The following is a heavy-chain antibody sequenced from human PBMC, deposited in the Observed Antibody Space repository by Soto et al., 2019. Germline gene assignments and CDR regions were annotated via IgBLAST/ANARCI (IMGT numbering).Heavy chain of an antibody. CDR2: ISAYNGNT. CDR1: GYTFTSYG. V-gene: IGHV1-18*01. J-gene: IGHJ6*03. CDR3: ARYPIYYYYMDV. Sequence: ASVKVSCKASGYTFTSYGISWVRQAPGQGLEWMGWISAYNGNTNYAQKLQGRVTMTTDTSTSTAYMELRSLRSDDTAVYYRARYPIYYYYMDVWGKGTTVTVSS.